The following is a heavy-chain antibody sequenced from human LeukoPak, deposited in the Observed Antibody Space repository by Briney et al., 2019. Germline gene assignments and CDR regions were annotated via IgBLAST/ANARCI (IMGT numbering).Heavy chain of an antibody. J-gene: IGHJ3*02. CDR2: INVSGNT. CDR1: GASTSNYY. CDR3: ARRYRGAFDI. V-gene: IGHV4-4*07. Sequence: SETLSLTCSVSGASTSNYYWSWIRQPAGKGLEWIGRINVSGNTNYNPSLQSRVTMSLDTSKNQFSLKLSSVTAADTAVYYCARRYRGAFDIWGQGTMVTVSS. D-gene: IGHD5-18*01.